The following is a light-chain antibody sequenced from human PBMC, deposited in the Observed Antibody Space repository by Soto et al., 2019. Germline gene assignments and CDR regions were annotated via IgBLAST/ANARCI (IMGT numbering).Light chain of an antibody. V-gene: IGLV2-23*02. J-gene: IGLJ3*02. CDR1: RSDVGNYNL. CDR3: CSYAGSDTWA. Sequence: QSALTQPASVSGSPGQSITISCTGTRSDVGNYNLVSWCQQHPGKAPKLMIYEVNKRPSGVSNRFSGSKSGNTASLTISGLQTEDEADYYCCSYAGSDTWAFGGGTKVTVL. CDR2: EVN.